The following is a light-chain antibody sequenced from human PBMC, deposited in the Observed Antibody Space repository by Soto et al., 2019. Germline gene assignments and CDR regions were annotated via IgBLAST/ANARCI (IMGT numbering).Light chain of an antibody. CDR2: AAS. CDR3: QQANSFPFT. J-gene: IGKJ3*01. CDR1: QGIRSW. Sequence: DIQMTQSPSSVSASVGDRVTITCRASQGIRSWLAWYQQKAGKAPKLLIYAASSLQSGVPSRFSGSGYGTEFTLTISSLQPEDFATYYCQQANSFPFTFGPGTKVEIK. V-gene: IGKV1-12*01.